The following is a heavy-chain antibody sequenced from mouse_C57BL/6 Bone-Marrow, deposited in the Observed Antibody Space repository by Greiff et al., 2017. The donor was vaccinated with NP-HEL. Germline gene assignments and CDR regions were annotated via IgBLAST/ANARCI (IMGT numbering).Heavy chain of an antibody. D-gene: IGHD3-2*02. CDR1: GYAFTNYL. CDR3: ARSGQTAQATRFAY. CDR2: INPGSGGT. V-gene: IGHV1-54*01. J-gene: IGHJ3*01. Sequence: LQESGAELVRPGTSVKVSCKASGYAFTNYLIEWVKQRPGQGLEWIGVINPGSGGTNYNEKFKGKATLTADKSSSTAYMQLSSLTSEDSAVYFCARSGQTAQATRFAYWGQGTLVTVSA.